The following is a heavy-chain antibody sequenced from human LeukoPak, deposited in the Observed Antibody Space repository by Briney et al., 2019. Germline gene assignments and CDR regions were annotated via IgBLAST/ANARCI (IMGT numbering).Heavy chain of an antibody. V-gene: IGHV3-74*01. J-gene: IGHJ4*02. CDR1: GFTFSNYW. CDR3: ARDSSGTTFDY. CDR2: INSDGSST. Sequence: GGSLRLSCAASGFTFSNYWMHWVRQAPGKGLVWVSLINSDGSSTSYADSVKGRFTISRDNAKITLYLQMNSRRAEDTAVYYCARDSSGTTFDYWGQGTLVTVSS. D-gene: IGHD1-7*01.